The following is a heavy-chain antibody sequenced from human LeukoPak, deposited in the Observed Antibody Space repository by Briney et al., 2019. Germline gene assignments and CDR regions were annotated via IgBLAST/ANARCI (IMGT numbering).Heavy chain of an antibody. D-gene: IGHD3-22*01. J-gene: IGHJ4*02. V-gene: IGHV3-23*01. Sequence: GGSLRLSCAASGFTFSSYAMSWVRQAPGKGPEWVSATSGSGGSTYYADSVKGRFTISRDNSKNTLYLQMNSLRAEDTAVYYCAKDGVAYYYDSSGYYYFDYWGQGTLVTVSS. CDR3: AKDGVAYYYDSSGYYYFDY. CDR1: GFTFSSYA. CDR2: TSGSGGST.